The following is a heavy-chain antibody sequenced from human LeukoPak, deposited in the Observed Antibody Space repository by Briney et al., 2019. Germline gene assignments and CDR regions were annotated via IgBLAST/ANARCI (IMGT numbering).Heavy chain of an antibody. D-gene: IGHD3-16*01. CDR3: AKDDAWGRFYH. J-gene: IGHJ1*01. CDR2: SSSIGGRT. Sequence: PGGSLRLSCAASGFTFSSHGMNWVRQAPGKGLEWVSGSSSIGGRTYYADSVKGRFTVTRDNSRNTLHLQMNSLRVEDTAVYYCAKDDAWGRFYHWGQGTLVTVSS. CDR1: GFTFSSHG. V-gene: IGHV3-23*01.